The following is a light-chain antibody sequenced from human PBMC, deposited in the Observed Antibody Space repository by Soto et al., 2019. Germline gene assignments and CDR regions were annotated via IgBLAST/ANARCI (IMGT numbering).Light chain of an antibody. V-gene: IGKV3-20*01. CDR2: AAS. CDR3: QQYGSSPPYT. Sequence: EIVMTQSPGTLSLSPGERATLSCRASQTINNNFLGWYQQKPGQPPRLLIFAASRRATGIPDRFSGSGSRTDFNLPISRLEPGDFGVYYCQQYGSSPPYTFGQGTKLDIQ. CDR1: QTINNNF. J-gene: IGKJ2*01.